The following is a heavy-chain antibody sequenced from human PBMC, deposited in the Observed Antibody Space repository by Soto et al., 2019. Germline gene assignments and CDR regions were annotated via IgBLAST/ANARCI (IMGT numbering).Heavy chain of an antibody. Sequence: SGGSLRLSCAASGFTFSSYSMNWVRQSPGKGLEWVSSISSSSSYIYYADSVKGRFTISRDNAKNSLYLQMNSLRAEDTAVYYCARVSLEDYDSSGYYDPWGQGTLVTVSS. J-gene: IGHJ5*02. CDR2: ISSSSSYI. V-gene: IGHV3-21*01. CDR1: GFTFSSYS. D-gene: IGHD3-22*01. CDR3: ARVSLEDYDSSGYYDP.